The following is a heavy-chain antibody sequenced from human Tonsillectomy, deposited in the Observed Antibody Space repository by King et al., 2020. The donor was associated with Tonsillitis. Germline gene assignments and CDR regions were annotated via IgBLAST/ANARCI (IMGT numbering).Heavy chain of an antibody. J-gene: IGHJ4*02. CDR3: ARGVMVYATYYFDY. Sequence: VQLVESGGGLVQPGGSLRLSCAASGFTVSSNYMSWVRQAPGKGLEWVSVIYSGGSTYYADSVKGRFTISRDNSKNTLYLQMNSLRAEDTAVYYCARGVMVYATYYFDYWGQGPLVTVSS. CDR1: GFTVSSNY. V-gene: IGHV3-66*01. D-gene: IGHD2-8*01. CDR2: IYSGGST.